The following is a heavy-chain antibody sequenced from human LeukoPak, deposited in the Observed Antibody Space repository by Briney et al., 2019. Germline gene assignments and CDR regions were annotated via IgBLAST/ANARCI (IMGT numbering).Heavy chain of an antibody. CDR3: TRDITLTRRGRSDY. J-gene: IGHJ4*02. D-gene: IGHD3-10*01. V-gene: IGHV3-74*03. CDR1: GFTFSSYW. Sequence: GPLRLSCAASGFTFSSYWRYWFRRAPGKGLVWFSRISSDGKTTKYADSVKGRFTISRDNAKNTLYLQINSLRAEDTAVYYCTRDITLTRRGRSDYWGQGTLVTVSA. CDR2: ISSDGKTT.